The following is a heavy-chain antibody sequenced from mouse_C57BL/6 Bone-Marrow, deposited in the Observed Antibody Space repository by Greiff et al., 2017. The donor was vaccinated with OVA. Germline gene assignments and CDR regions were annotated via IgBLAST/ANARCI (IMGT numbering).Heavy chain of an antibody. CDR3: ARTGLLFSFAY. CDR1: GFTFSDYG. J-gene: IGHJ3*01. Sequence: EVKLVESGGGLVKPGGSLKLSCAASGFTFSDYGMHWVRQAPEKGLEWVAYISSGSSTIYYADTVKDRFTSSRDNAKNTLFLQMTSLRSEDTAMYYCARTGLLFSFAYWGQGTLVTVSA. V-gene: IGHV5-17*01. CDR2: ISSGSSTI. D-gene: IGHD2-3*01.